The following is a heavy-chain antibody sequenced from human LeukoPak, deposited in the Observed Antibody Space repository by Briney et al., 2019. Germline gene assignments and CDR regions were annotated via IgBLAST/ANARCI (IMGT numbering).Heavy chain of an antibody. CDR3: AKDRCSRTNCYLFDF. D-gene: IGHD2-2*01. V-gene: IGHV3-23*01. CDR2: FSGSGGNT. CDR1: GFTFSSYN. Sequence: GGSLRLSCAASGFTFSSYNMNWVRQAPGKGLEWVSGFSGSGGNTSYADSVKGRFTISRDSSKNTLYLQMDSLRADDTAVYYCAKDRCSRTNCYLFDFWGQGTLVTVSS. J-gene: IGHJ4*02.